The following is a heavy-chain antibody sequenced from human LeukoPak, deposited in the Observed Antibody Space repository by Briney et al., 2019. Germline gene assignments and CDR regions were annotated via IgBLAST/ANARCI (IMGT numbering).Heavy chain of an antibody. D-gene: IGHD3-22*01. CDR2: IYYSGST. V-gene: IGHV4-59*01. J-gene: IGHJ4*02. CDR1: GGSISSYY. CDR3: VRGLFDYYDSSGYFDY. Sequence: SETLSLTCTVSGGSISSYYWSWIRQPPGKGLEWIGYIYYSGSTNYNPSLKSRVTISVDTSKNQFSLKLSSVTAADTAVYYCVRGLFDYYDSSGYFDYWGQGTLVTVSS.